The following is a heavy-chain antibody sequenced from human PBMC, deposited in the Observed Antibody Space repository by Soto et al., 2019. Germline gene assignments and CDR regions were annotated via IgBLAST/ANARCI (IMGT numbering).Heavy chain of an antibody. Sequence: ASVKVSCKAPGYTFTSYGISWVRQAPGQGLEWMGWISAYNGNTNYAQKLQGRVTMTTDTSTSTAYMELRSLRSDVTAVYYCASSYSSGWYFDYWGQGTLVTVSS. J-gene: IGHJ4*02. D-gene: IGHD6-19*01. CDR3: ASSYSSGWYFDY. CDR2: ISAYNGNT. V-gene: IGHV1-18*01. CDR1: GYTFTSYG.